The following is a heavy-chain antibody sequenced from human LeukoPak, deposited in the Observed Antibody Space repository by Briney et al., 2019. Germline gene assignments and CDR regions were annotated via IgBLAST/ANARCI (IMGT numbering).Heavy chain of an antibody. Sequence: GGSLRLSCAASGFTFSSYAMSWVRQAPGKGLEWVSAISGSGGSTYYADSVKGRFTISRDNSKNTLYLQMNSLRAEDTAVYYCAKDLLGYCSSTSCQSSNFDYWRDGTLVTVSS. J-gene: IGHJ4*01. V-gene: IGHV3-23*01. CDR3: AKDLLGYCSSTSCQSSNFDY. CDR1: GFTFSSYA. CDR2: ISGSGGST. D-gene: IGHD2-2*01.